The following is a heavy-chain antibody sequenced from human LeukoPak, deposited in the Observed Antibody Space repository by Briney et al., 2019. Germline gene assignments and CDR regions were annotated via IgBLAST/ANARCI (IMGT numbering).Heavy chain of an antibody. CDR3: AKGRDYGHFDAFDI. J-gene: IGHJ3*02. CDR2: ISYDGSNK. Sequence: GGSLRLSCVASGFTFSSYAMHWVRQAPGKGLEWVAVISYDGSNKYYTDSVKGRFTISRDNSKNTLYLQMNSLRAEDTAVYYCAKGRDYGHFDAFDIWGQGTMVTVSS. D-gene: IGHD4-17*01. V-gene: IGHV3-30-3*01. CDR1: GFTFSSYA.